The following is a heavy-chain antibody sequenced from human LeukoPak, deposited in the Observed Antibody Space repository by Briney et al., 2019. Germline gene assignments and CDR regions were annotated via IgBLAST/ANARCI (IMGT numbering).Heavy chain of an antibody. Sequence: GGSLRLSCAASGFIVSNKYMTWVRQAPGKGLEWVSLIYSDGRTYYADSVRGRCTISRDNSKNTLYLQMNSLRAEDTAVYYCARSDLTAMAPESLDYWGQGTLVTVSS. CDR3: ARSDLTAMAPESLDY. CDR1: GFIVSNKY. D-gene: IGHD5-18*01. V-gene: IGHV3-53*01. CDR2: IYSDGRT. J-gene: IGHJ4*02.